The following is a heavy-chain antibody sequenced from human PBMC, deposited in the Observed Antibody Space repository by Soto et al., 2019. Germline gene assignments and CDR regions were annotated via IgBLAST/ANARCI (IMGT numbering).Heavy chain of an antibody. CDR2: IPATGTGA. CDR3: ARDYGDYQFDY. Sequence: GGSLRLSCVASGFDFNIWEMNWVRQAPGKGLEWLSYIPATGTGANYAESVRGRFTTSRDNANKVVYLQMNSLTAADTAVYYCARDYGDYQFDYWGQGTLVTVSS. V-gene: IGHV3-48*03. CDR1: GFDFNIWE. J-gene: IGHJ4*02. D-gene: IGHD4-17*01.